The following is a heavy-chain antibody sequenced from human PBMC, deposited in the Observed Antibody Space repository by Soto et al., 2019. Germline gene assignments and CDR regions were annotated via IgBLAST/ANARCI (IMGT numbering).Heavy chain of an antibody. CDR1: GYSFIGYE. V-gene: IGHV1-46*01. J-gene: IGHJ1*01. Sequence: ASVKVSCKASGYSFIGYETLWVRQAPGQGFEYMGIINPYGGSTGYAQKFQGRVTMTRDTSTSTVYMELSSLRSDDTAVYYCARVESCGGDCYYFQHWGQGTLVTVSS. D-gene: IGHD2-21*02. CDR2: INPYGGST. CDR3: ARVESCGGDCYYFQH.